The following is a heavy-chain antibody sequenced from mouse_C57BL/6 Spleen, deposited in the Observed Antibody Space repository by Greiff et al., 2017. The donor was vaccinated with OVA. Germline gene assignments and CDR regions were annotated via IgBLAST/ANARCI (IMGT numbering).Heavy chain of an antibody. CDR3: AREFDGYLAWFAY. D-gene: IGHD2-3*01. Sequence: DVKLVESGGGLVKPGGSLKLSCAASGFTFSSYAMSWVRQTPEKRLEWVATISDGGSYTYYPDNVKGRFTISRDNAKNNLYLQMSHLKSEDTAMYYCAREFDGYLAWFAYWGQGTLVTVSA. CDR1: GFTFSSYA. CDR2: ISDGGSYT. V-gene: IGHV5-4*01. J-gene: IGHJ3*01.